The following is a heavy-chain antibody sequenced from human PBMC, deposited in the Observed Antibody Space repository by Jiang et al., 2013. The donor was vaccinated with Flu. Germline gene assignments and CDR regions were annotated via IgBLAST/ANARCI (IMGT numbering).Heavy chain of an antibody. V-gene: IGHV1-2*02. J-gene: IGHJ1*01. CDR3: ASSKSAKYFQH. Sequence: MGWINPNSGGTNYAQKFQGRVTMTRDTSISTAYMELSRLRSDDTAVYYCASSKSAKYFQHWGQGTLVTVSS. CDR2: INPNSGGT. D-gene: IGHD2-2*01.